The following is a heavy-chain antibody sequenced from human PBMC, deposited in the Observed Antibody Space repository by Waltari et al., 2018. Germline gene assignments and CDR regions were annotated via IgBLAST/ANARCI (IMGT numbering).Heavy chain of an antibody. V-gene: IGHV4-39*01. CDR1: GGSISSSSYY. J-gene: IGHJ5*02. D-gene: IGHD2-15*01. CDR3: ARTAYCSGGSCYVKWDWFDP. CDR2: IYYSGST. Sequence: QLQLQESGPGLVKPSETLSLTCTVSGGSISSSSYYWCWIRQPPGKGVEWIGSIYYSGSTYYNPSLKSRVTISVDTSKNQFSLKLSSVTAADTAVYYCARTAYCSGGSCYVKWDWFDPWGQGTLVTVSS.